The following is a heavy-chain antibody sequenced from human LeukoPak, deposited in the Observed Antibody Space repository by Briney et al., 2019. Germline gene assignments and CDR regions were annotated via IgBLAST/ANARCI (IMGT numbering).Heavy chain of an antibody. CDR3: TRDRSRAEDD. CDR1: GFTFSGHW. CDR2: INQGGSDK. J-gene: IGHJ4*02. V-gene: IGHV3-7*01. D-gene: IGHD6-25*01. Sequence: TGGSLRLSCAASGFTFSGHWMSWVRQAPGKGLEWVANINQGGSDKYYVDSVKGQFTISRDNANNLLYLQMNSLRGEDTAVYYCTRDRSRAEDDWGQGTLVTVSS.